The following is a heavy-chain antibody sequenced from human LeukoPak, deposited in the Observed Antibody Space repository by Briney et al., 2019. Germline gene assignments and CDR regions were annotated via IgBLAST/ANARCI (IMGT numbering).Heavy chain of an antibody. V-gene: IGHV4-4*02. D-gene: IGHD3-9*01. CDR3: ARVWYYDILTGYYVTEDGMDV. CDR2: IYHSGST. CDR1: GGSISSSNW. J-gene: IGHJ6*04. Sequence: SGTLSLTCAVSGGSISSSNWWSWVRPPPGKGLEWIGEIYHSGSTNYNPSLKSRVTISVDNSKNQFCLKLSSVTAADTAVYYCARVWYYDILTGYYVTEDGMDVWGKGTTVTVSS.